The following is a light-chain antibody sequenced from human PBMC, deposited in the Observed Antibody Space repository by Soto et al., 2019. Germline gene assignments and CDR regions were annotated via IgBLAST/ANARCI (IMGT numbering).Light chain of an antibody. J-gene: IGKJ5*01. CDR2: GAS. CDR3: QQYRMSPTT. V-gene: IGKV3-20*01. CDR1: QPVVDRH. Sequence: EIVLTQSPGTLSLSPGGRATLSCRSSQPVVDRHLAWYQLRPGQAPRRLIFGASIRATGIPDRFSGSGSGTDFSLTIRGLKPEDFAVYYCQQYRMSPTTFGQGTRLEI.